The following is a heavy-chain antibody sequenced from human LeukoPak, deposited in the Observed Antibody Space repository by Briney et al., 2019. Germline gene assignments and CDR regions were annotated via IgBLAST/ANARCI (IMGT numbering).Heavy chain of an antibody. V-gene: IGHV4-34*01. Sequence: SETLSLTCAVYCGSSSGLYWSWIRQPPGRGLEWIVELNHSGSTNNNPSLKSRVTISVDTSKNQFSLKLSSETAADTAVYYCVGGQQLVPNLNIFDYWGQGTLVTVSS. CDR3: VGGQQLVPNLNIFDY. CDR2: LNHSGST. D-gene: IGHD6-13*01. CDR1: CGSSSGLY. J-gene: IGHJ4*02.